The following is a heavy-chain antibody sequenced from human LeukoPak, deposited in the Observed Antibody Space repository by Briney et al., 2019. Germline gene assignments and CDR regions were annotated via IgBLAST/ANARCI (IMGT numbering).Heavy chain of an antibody. CDR2: IIPIFGTA. J-gene: IGHJ5*02. D-gene: IGHD4-17*01. Sequence: ASVKVSCKASGGTFSSYAISWVRQAPGQGLEWMGGIIPIFGTANYAQKFQGRVTITTDESTSTAYMELSSLRSEDTAVYYCARVLDYGDYSFPNWLDPWGQGTLVTVSS. CDR3: ARVLDYGDYSFPNWLDP. V-gene: IGHV1-69*05. CDR1: GGTFSSYA.